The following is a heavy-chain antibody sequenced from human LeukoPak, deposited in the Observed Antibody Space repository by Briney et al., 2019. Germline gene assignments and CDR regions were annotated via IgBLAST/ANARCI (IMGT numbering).Heavy chain of an antibody. J-gene: IGHJ3*02. Sequence: GGSLRLSCGASGFRFSSYAMNWVRQAPGKGLEWVSGITASSTGTYYADSVKGRFTISRDSPKNTLYPQMHSLRAEDTAVYYCANGQWLSDYPLGGAFDIWGQGTMVTVSS. CDR1: GFRFSSYA. D-gene: IGHD3-22*01. CDR3: ANGQWLSDYPLGGAFDI. CDR2: ITASSTGT. V-gene: IGHV3-23*01.